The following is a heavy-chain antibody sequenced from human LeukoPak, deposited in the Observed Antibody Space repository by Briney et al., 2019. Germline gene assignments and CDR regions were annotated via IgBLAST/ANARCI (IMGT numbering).Heavy chain of an antibody. CDR3: ARRDATAVAGTVFDY. Sequence: LGESLKISCKGSGYSFTSYWIGWVRQMPGKGLEWMGIIYPGDSDTRYSPSFQGQVTISADKSISTAYLQWSSLKASDTAMYYCARRDATAVAGTVFDYWGQGTLVTVSS. D-gene: IGHD6-19*01. J-gene: IGHJ4*02. CDR2: IYPGDSDT. CDR1: GYSFTSYW. V-gene: IGHV5-51*01.